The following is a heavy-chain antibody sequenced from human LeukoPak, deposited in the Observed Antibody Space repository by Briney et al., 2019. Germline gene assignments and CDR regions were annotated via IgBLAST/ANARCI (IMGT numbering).Heavy chain of an antibody. V-gene: IGHV5-51*01. D-gene: IGHD5-18*01. Sequence: NPGESLKISCKGSGYSFTKYWIGWVRQMPGKGLVWMGIIYPGDPDTTYSPSFQGQVTISADKSISTAYLQWSSLRASDTAMYYCARRPNVDTAMVPRVGFWFDPWGQGTLVTVSS. CDR3: ARRPNVDTAMVPRVGFWFDP. CDR1: GYSFTKYW. J-gene: IGHJ5*02. CDR2: IYPGDPDT.